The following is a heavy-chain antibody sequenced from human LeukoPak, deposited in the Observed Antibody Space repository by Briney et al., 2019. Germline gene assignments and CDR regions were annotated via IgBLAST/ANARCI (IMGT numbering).Heavy chain of an antibody. CDR1: GYNFISYY. Sequence: ASVKVSCKASGYNFISYYTHWVRQAPGQGLEWMGIINPSGGSTSYAQKFQDRVTMTRDTPTSTVYMELSSLKSEDTAVYYCAREDVVLVDAIRYYYYGMDVWGQGTTVTVSS. J-gene: IGHJ6*02. V-gene: IGHV1-46*01. D-gene: IGHD2-8*01. CDR3: AREDVVLVDAIRYYYYGMDV. CDR2: INPSGGST.